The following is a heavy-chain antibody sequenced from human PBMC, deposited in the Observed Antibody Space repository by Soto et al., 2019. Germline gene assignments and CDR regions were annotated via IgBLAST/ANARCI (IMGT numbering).Heavy chain of an antibody. CDR1: GFRFNTYA. CDR2: ISNIGGNT. Sequence: GGSLRLSCAASGFRFNTYAMTWVRQAPGKGLEWVSTISNIGGNTYYTDSVKGRFTVSRDNSQNAVYLQMSSLRAEDTAIYYCAKDLTPTDGLGKYFFDSWGQGTLVTVSS. V-gene: IGHV3-23*01. CDR3: AKDLTPTDGLGKYFFDS. D-gene: IGHD2-8*01. J-gene: IGHJ4*02.